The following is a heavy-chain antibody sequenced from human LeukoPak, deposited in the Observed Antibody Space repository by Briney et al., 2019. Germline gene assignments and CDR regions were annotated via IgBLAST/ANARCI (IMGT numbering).Heavy chain of an antibody. CDR3: AKDPDSVGGAPAPAFDI. D-gene: IGHD5/OR15-5a*01. CDR2: ISGSGGST. CDR1: GFTFSSYA. V-gene: IGHV3-23*01. J-gene: IGHJ3*02. Sequence: GGSLRLSCAASGFTFSSYAMSWVRQAPGKGLEWVSAISGSGGSTYYADSVKGRFTISRDNSKNTLYLQMNSLRAEDTAVYCCAKDPDSVGGAPAPAFDIWGQGTMVTVSS.